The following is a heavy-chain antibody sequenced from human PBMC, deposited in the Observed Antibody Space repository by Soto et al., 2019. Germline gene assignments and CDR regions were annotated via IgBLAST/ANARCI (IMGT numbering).Heavy chain of an antibody. D-gene: IGHD2-21*02. CDR3: ALKVVTDYDN. CDR2: INPAGGTT. Sequence: QVQLVQSGAEVKKPGASVRISCRASGYSFTSTYVHWVRQAPGQGPEWMGIINPAGGTTYYAQKFQGRLTITSATSTDTVFMDLNDLTSEDAAVYFCALKVVTDYDNWGQGTLLTVYS. CDR1: GYSFTSTY. J-gene: IGHJ4*02. V-gene: IGHV1-46*01.